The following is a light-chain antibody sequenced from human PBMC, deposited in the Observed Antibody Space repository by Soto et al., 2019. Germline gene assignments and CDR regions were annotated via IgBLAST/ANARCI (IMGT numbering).Light chain of an antibody. CDR3: LRYYNWPPT. V-gene: IGKV3-15*01. J-gene: IGKJ1*01. Sequence: EIVMTQSQATLSVSPGETATLSCRASQSVGSDLAWYQQKPGQSPRLLIYSASTRATGIPARFSGSGFGTEFSLIISSLQSEDFALYFCLRYYNWPPTFGQGTRVEIK. CDR2: SAS. CDR1: QSVGSD.